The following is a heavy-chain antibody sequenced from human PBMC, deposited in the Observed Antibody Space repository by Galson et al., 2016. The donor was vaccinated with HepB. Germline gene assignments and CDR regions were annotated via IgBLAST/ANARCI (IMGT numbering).Heavy chain of an antibody. D-gene: IGHD3-22*01. CDR2: ISYDGSNK. Sequence: SLRLSCAASGFTFSSCPMSWVRQAPGKGLEWVALISYDGSNKYYADPVKGRFTISRDNSKNTLYLQMNSLRAEDTAVYYCAREDSSGYYYFDYWGQGTLVTVSS. V-gene: IGHV3-30*04. CDR3: AREDSSGYYYFDY. J-gene: IGHJ4*02. CDR1: GFTFSSCP.